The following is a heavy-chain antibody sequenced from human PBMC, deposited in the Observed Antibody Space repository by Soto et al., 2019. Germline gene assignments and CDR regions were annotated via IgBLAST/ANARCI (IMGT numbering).Heavy chain of an antibody. Sequence: SGFTFSNYGMHWVRQAPGKGLEWVAVIWFDGSNKYYADSVKGRFTISRDNSENTLYLQMSSLRAEDTAVYYCARAPPHSGYGTIDYWGQGTLVTVSS. D-gene: IGHD5-12*01. J-gene: IGHJ4*02. V-gene: IGHV3-33*01. CDR1: GFTFSNYG. CDR3: ARAPPHSGYGTIDY. CDR2: IWFDGSNK.